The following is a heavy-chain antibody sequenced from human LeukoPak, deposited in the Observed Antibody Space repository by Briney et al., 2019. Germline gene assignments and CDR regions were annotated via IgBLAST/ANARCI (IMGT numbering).Heavy chain of an antibody. CDR3: AKGLGKATVTPLGY. V-gene: IGHV3-30*18. CDR1: GFTFSSYG. CDR2: ISYDGSNK. J-gene: IGHJ4*02. D-gene: IGHD4-11*01. Sequence: AGGSLRLSCAASGFTFSSYGMHWVRQAPGKGLEWVAVISYDGSNKYYADSVKGRFTISRDNSKNTLYLQMDSLRAEDTAVYYCAKGLGKATVTPLGYWGQGTLVTVSS.